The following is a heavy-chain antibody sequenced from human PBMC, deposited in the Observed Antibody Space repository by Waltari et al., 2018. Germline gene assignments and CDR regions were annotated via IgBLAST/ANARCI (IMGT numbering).Heavy chain of an antibody. CDR3: ARGHPFTIVSPRYYYYYYMDV. J-gene: IGHJ6*03. CDR2: INHSGNT. V-gene: IGHV4-34*01. Sequence: QVHLRQWGAGLLKPSETLSLTCGVYSGSLTGYHWNWIRQAPGKGLEWIGDINHSGNTDYNPSLESRVTISADTSKNQFSLHLTSVTAADTAVYYCARGHPFTIVSPRYYYYYYMDVWDKGTAVTVSS. CDR1: SGSLTGYH. D-gene: IGHD3-9*01.